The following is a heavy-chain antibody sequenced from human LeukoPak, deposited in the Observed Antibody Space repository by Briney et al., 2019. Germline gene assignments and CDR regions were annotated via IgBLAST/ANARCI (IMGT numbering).Heavy chain of an antibody. Sequence: PSETLSLTCTVSGGSISSSSYYWGWIRQPPGKGLEWIGSIYYSGSTNYNPSLKSRVTMSVDTSNNEFSLKLNSVTAADTAVYYCARTYDSPGYYSPDYYYMDVWGKGTTVTISS. D-gene: IGHD3-22*01. CDR2: IYYSGST. V-gene: IGHV4-39*07. CDR3: ARTYDSPGYYSPDYYYMDV. J-gene: IGHJ6*03. CDR1: GGSISSSSYY.